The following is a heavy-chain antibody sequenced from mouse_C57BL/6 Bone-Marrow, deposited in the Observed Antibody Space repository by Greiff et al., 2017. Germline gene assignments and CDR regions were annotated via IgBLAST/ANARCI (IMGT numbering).Heavy chain of an antibody. V-gene: IGHV2-2*01. CDR3: ARDYGSSYRYFDV. CDR2: IWSGGST. Sequence: QVQLKQSGPGLVQPSQSLSITCTVSGFSLTSYGVHWVRQSPGKGLEWLGVIWSGGSTDYNAAFIPRRSISKENSKSQVFVKLNSMQADDTAIYYCARDYGSSYRYFDVWGTGTTVTVSS. D-gene: IGHD1-1*01. J-gene: IGHJ1*03. CDR1: GFSLTSYG.